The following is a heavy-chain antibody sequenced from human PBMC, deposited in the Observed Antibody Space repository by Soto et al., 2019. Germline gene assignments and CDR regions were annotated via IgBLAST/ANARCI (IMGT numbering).Heavy chain of an antibody. Sequence: QVHLQQWGAGLLKPSETLSLTCAVYGGSFSGYYWNWIRQPPGKGLEWIGEINHSGSTNYNPSLKSQVTISLGTSNNQFSLNLTSVTAADTAVYYCARGRGDGYNQDWYFNLWGRATLVTVSS. D-gene: IGHD3-10*01. V-gene: IGHV4-34*01. CDR3: ARGRGDGYNQDWYFNL. J-gene: IGHJ2*01. CDR1: GGSFSGYY. CDR2: INHSGST.